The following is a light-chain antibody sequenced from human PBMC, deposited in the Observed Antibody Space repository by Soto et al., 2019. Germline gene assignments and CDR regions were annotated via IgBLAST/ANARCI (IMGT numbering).Light chain of an antibody. J-gene: IGKJ1*01. CDR2: KAS. CDR3: QHYNSYSEA. Sequence: QIPPHHSTLSCSVLARFTITCLSSQTISSWLAWYQQIPVKAPKLLIYKASTLKSGVPSRFSGSGSGTELTLTISSLQPDDFATYYCQHYNSYSEAFGQGTKVDNK. CDR1: QTISSW. V-gene: IGKV1-5*03.